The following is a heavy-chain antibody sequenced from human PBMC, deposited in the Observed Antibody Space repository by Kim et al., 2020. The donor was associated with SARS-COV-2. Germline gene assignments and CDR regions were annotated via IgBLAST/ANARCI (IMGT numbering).Heavy chain of an antibody. Sequence: GRFTISRDKSKNTLYLQMNSLRAEDTAVYYCARGPLGYCSSTSCYDAFDIWGQGTMVTVSS. CDR3: ARGPLGYCSSTSCYDAFDI. J-gene: IGHJ3*02. V-gene: IGHV3-53*01. D-gene: IGHD2-2*01.